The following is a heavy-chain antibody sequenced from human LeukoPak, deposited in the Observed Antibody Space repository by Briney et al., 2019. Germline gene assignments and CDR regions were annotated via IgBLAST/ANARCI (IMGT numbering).Heavy chain of an antibody. CDR2: IRYDGSNK. CDR3: ANTAIRRYSYGPPWYFDL. D-gene: IGHD5-18*01. CDR1: GFTFSSYG. Sequence: GGSLRLSCAASGFTFSSYGMHWVRQAPGKELEWVAFIRYDGSNKYYADSVKGRFTISRDNSKNTLYLQMNSLRAEDTAVYYCANTAIRRYSYGPPWYFDLWGRGTLVTVSS. V-gene: IGHV3-30*02. J-gene: IGHJ2*01.